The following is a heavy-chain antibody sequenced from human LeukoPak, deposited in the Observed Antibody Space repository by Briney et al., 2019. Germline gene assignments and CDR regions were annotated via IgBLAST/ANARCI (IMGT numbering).Heavy chain of an antibody. V-gene: IGHV1-58*02. CDR3: AADPGMLASYFEY. CDR1: GFTFRSTA. CDR2: IVVGSGNT. J-gene: IGHJ4*02. Sequence: ATVKDTLKSSGFTFRSTAMQGVRQARGQPLEWIGWIVVGSGNTNYAQNFQERVTITRDMSTSTAYMELSSLRSEDTAVYYCAADPGMLASYFEYWGEGRSATVSS. D-gene: IGHD3-16*01.